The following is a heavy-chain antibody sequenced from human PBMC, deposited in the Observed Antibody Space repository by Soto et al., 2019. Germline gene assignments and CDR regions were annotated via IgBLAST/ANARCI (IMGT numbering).Heavy chain of an antibody. D-gene: IGHD6-6*01. V-gene: IGHV1-69*06. Sequence: QVQLVQSGAEVKKPGSSVKVSCEASGGTFSSYAITWVRQAPGQGLEWMGGIIPIFRAANYAQKVQGRVTTNADKSTTTAYMELTTLTSDDTAVYYCARSEAGRRIEDSFTYDALDVWGQGTTVNVSS. CDR2: IIPIFRAA. CDR1: GGTFSSYA. J-gene: IGHJ6*02. CDR3: ARSEAGRRIEDSFTYDALDV.